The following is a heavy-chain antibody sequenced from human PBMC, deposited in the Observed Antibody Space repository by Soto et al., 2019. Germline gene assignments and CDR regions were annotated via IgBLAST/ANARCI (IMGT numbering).Heavy chain of an antibody. J-gene: IGHJ6*04. V-gene: IGHV3-74*01. CDR2: IANDGSDS. CDR1: GFTLSGRS. D-gene: IGHD3-10*01. Sequence: EVQLVESGGGLVQPGGSLRLSCAASGFTLSGRSLHWVRHAPGKGLVWVSGIANDGSDSNYADSVKGRLASSRDNARNMLYVPMNSLRVEDTAVYYCARGWFGRDVWGIWTTFTVSS. CDR3: ARGWFGRDV.